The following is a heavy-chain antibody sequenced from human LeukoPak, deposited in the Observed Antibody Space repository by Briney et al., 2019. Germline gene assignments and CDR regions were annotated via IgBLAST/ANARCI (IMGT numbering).Heavy chain of an antibody. CDR1: GGSISSYY. V-gene: IGHV4-59*08. J-gene: IGHJ4*02. D-gene: IGHD6-13*01. CDR3: ARQGGYIAPLAL. CDR2: ISYSGNT. Sequence: SETLSLTCTVSGGSISSYYWSWIRQPPGKGLEWIGYISYSGNTNYNPSLKSRVTISVDTSKNLFSLKLTSVTAADTAVYYCARQGGYIAPLALWGQGTLVTVSA.